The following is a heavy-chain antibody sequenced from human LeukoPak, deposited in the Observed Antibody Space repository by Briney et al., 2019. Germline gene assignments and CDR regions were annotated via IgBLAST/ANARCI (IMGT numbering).Heavy chain of an antibody. D-gene: IGHD6-13*01. V-gene: IGHV4-59*11. J-gene: IGHJ4*02. Sequence: SETLSLTCTVSGGSISSHDWSWIRQPPGKGLEWIGYIYYSGSTNYNPSLKSRVTISVDTSKNQFSLKLSSVTAADTAVYYCAREHNSYSSSWYSFDYWGQGTLVTVSS. CDR2: IYYSGST. CDR1: GGSISSHD. CDR3: AREHNSYSSSWYSFDY.